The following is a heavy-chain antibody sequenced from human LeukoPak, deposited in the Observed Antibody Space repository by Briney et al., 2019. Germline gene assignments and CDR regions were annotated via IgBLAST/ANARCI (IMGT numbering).Heavy chain of an antibody. CDR3: ARDLGPSWSSSWYANFDY. CDR2: ISAYNGNT. D-gene: IGHD6-13*01. V-gene: IGHV1-18*01. Sequence: ASVKVSCKASGYTFTSYGIRWVRQAPGQGLKWMGWISAYNGNTNYAQKLQGRVTMTTDTSTSTAYMELRSLRSDDTAVYYCARDLGPSWSSSWYANFDYWGQGTLVTVSS. J-gene: IGHJ4*02. CDR1: GYTFTSYG.